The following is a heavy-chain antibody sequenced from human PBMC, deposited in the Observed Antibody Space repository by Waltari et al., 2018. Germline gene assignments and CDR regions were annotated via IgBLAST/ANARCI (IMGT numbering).Heavy chain of an antibody. D-gene: IGHD3-10*01. V-gene: IGHV1-3*01. CDR2: ITGNDNT. CDR1: GYTVFAYP. J-gene: IGHJ4*02. Sequence: QVQLVQSGAAMKKPGASVTLSCMASGYTVFAYPIHWVRQAPGQRLECMGWITGNDNTKYSQTFQGRVTITRDRSASTTYMDLSSLRSEDTAVYYCASGRERSYGSANYYQLDYWGQGTLVTVSS. CDR3: ASGRERSYGSANYYQLDY.